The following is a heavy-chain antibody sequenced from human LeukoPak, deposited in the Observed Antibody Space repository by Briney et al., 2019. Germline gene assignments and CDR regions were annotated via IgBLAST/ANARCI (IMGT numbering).Heavy chain of an antibody. Sequence: GSLRLSCAASGFTFSVYSMNWVRQAPGKGLEWIGDINPSGSTNYSPSLKSRVTISVDTSKNQFSLKLSSVTAADTAVYYCARRVVRGVIKYWGQGTLVTVSS. D-gene: IGHD3-10*02. CDR3: ARRVVRGVIKY. CDR2: INPSGST. J-gene: IGHJ4*02. V-gene: IGHV4-34*01. CDR1: GFTFSVYS.